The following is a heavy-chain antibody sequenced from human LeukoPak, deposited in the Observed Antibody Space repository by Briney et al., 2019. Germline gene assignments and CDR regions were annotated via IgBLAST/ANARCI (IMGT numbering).Heavy chain of an antibody. CDR1: GASLSSHY. Sequence: SETLSLTCSVSGASLSSHYWSWIRQPPGKGLEWMGYIYYSVRTNYNPSLKSRVTISVDMPNNQFSLKMSSVTAADTAVYYCARTGDGYNYYNYYYMDVWGKGTTVTVTS. CDR3: ARTGDGYNYYNYYYMDV. D-gene: IGHD5-24*01. CDR2: IYYSVRT. J-gene: IGHJ6*03. V-gene: IGHV4-59*11.